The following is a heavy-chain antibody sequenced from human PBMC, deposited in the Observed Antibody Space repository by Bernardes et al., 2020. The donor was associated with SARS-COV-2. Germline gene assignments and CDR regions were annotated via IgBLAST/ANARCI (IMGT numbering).Heavy chain of an antibody. CDR2: IYNDGIT. J-gene: IGHJ4*02. Sequence: SETLSLTCTVSGASVTSGGYSWSWIRQTPGKGLELIVYIYNDGITYYNSSLESRVIISLDRSKNQFSLDLTSVTAADSAVYFCARIFGVVPAALDSWGQGTLVTVSS. D-gene: IGHD2-2*01. V-gene: IGHV4-30-2*01. CDR1: GASVTSGGYS. CDR3: ARIFGVVPAALDS.